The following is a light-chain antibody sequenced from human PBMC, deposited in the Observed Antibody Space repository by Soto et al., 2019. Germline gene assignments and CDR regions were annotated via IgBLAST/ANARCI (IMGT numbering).Light chain of an antibody. CDR3: MLALLLPCT. Sequence: IVMTLKKLSLPVTPGEPASISCRSSQSLLHSNGYNYLDWYLQKPGQSPQLLIYLGSNRASGVPDRFSGSGSGTDFTLKISRVEAEDVGLYCCMLALLLPCTFGQGTNLDIK. V-gene: IGKV2-28*01. CDR1: QSLLHSNGYNY. J-gene: IGKJ1*01. CDR2: LGS.